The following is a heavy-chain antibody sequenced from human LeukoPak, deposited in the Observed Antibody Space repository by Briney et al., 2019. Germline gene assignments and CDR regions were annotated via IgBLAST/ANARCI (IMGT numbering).Heavy chain of an antibody. CDR3: ARGYYYDSSALQDY. CDR2: IYYSGST. J-gene: IGHJ4*02. V-gene: IGHV4-31*03. Sequence: PSETLSLTCTVSGGSISSGGYYWSWIRQHPGKGLEWIGYIYYSGSTYYNPSLKSRVTISVDTSKNQFSLKLSSVTAADTAVYYCARGYYYDSSALQDYWGQGTLVTVSS. D-gene: IGHD3-22*01. CDR1: GGSISSGGYY.